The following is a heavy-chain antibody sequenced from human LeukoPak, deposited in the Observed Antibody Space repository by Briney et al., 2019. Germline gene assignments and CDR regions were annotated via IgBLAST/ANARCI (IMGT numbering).Heavy chain of an antibody. Sequence: SETLSLTCTVSGGSISSYYWSWIRQPPGKGLEWIGYIYYSGSTNYNPSPKSRVTISVDTSKNQFSLKLSSVTAADTAVYYCARGGYYYDSSGYYGGQYDYWGQGTLVTVSS. V-gene: IGHV4-59*01. CDR1: GGSISSYY. D-gene: IGHD3-22*01. CDR2: IYYSGST. CDR3: ARGGYYYDSSGYYGGQYDY. J-gene: IGHJ4*02.